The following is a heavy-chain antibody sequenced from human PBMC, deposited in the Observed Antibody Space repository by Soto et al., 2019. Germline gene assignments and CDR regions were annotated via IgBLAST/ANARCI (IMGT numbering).Heavy chain of an antibody. CDR2: IIPIFGTA. CDR3: ARGMYDTVGVPAAIQGNYYYCGMDV. D-gene: IGHD2-2*02. Sequence: QVQLVQSGAEVKKPGSSVKVSCKDSGATFSSYAISWVRQAPGQGLEWMGGIIPIFGTANYAQKFQGRVTITADESTSTAYVERSSLRSEDTAVYYCARGMYDTVGVPAAIQGNYYYCGMDVWGQGTTVTFSS. CDR1: GATFSSYA. V-gene: IGHV1-69*01. J-gene: IGHJ6*02.